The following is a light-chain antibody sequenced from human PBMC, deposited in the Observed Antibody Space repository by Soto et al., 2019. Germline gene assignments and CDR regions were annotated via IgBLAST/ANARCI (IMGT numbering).Light chain of an antibody. V-gene: IGKV3-20*01. CDR1: QSVSSSF. CDR2: DAS. Sequence: ENVLTQSPGTLSLSPGERATLSCRASQSVSSSFLAWYQQKPGQAPRLLIYDASTRAAGIPVRFSGSGSGTGFTLTISRLEPEDFAVYYCQQYGSPLYTFGQGTKLEIK. CDR3: QQYGSPLYT. J-gene: IGKJ2*01.